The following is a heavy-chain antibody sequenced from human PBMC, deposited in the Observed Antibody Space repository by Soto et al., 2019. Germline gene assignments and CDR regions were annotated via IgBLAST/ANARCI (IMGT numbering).Heavy chain of an antibody. CDR2: IKAGGRT. Sequence: QVQLQQWGAGLLKPSDTLSLNCAVNGGSLSGYYWSWIRQPPGKGLEWIGEIKAGGRTNYSPSLKSRATISSDTSNNQFSLRLYSVTAADPGVYYCARGQEGVVATHWDQGTLVTVS. V-gene: IGHV4-34*01. CDR3: ARGQEGVVATH. D-gene: IGHD5-12*01. J-gene: IGHJ4*02. CDR1: GGSLSGYY.